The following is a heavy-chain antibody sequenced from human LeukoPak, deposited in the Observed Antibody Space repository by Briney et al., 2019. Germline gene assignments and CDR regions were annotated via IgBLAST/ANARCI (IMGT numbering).Heavy chain of an antibody. Sequence: ASVKVSCKASGYIFTDYSMHWVRQAPGQGLEWMGWINPNSGGTDYAQKFQGRVTMTRDTSITTAYMELRSLRSDDTAAYYCARYRLGGIVPPSGYFDYWGQGTLVTVSS. CDR3: ARYRLGGIVPPSGYFDY. CDR2: INPNSGGT. V-gene: IGHV1-2*02. CDR1: GYIFTDYS. J-gene: IGHJ4*02. D-gene: IGHD1-26*01.